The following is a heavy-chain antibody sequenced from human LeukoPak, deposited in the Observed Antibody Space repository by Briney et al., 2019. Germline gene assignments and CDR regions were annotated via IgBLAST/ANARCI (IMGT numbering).Heavy chain of an antibody. CDR1: GGSITTSF. CDR2: ITQTGST. V-gene: IGHV4-34*01. J-gene: IGHJ4*02. CDR3: ARFPYSGNLYLYFDY. Sequence: PSETLSLTCAVYGGSITTSFWSWIRQPPGKGLEWIGEITQTGSTIYSPSLQSRVSISRDAPKNQLSLKLRSVTAADTAVYYCARFPYSGNLYLYFDYWSQGSLVTVSS. D-gene: IGHD1-26*01.